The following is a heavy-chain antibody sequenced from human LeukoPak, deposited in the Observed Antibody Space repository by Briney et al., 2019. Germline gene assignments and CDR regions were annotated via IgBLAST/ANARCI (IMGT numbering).Heavy chain of an antibody. D-gene: IGHD3-16*02. CDR1: GGSISSYY. J-gene: IGHJ2*01. Sequence: SETLSLTCTVSGGSISSYYWSWIRQPPGKGLEWIGYIYYSGSTNYNPSLKSRVTISVDTSKNQFSLKLSSVTAADTAVYYCARLRGYRPNWYFDPWGRGTLVTVSS. V-gene: IGHV4-59*01. CDR2: IYYSGST. CDR3: ARLRGYRPNWYFDP.